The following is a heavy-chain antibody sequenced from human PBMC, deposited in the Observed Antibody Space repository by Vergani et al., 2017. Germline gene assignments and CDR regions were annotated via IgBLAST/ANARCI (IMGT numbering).Heavy chain of an antibody. D-gene: IGHD6-13*01. CDR1: GGSISSGGYY. CDR2: IYYSGST. V-gene: IGHV4-31*01. J-gene: IGHJ4*02. CDR3: ARVRGGSIAAAGPADY. Sequence: QVQLQESGPGLVKPSQTLSLTCTVSGGSISSGGYYWSWIRQHPGKGLEWIGYIYYSGSTYYNPSLKSQVTISVDTSKNQFALNRSSVTAADTAVYYCARVRGGSIAAAGPADYWGQGTLVTVSS.